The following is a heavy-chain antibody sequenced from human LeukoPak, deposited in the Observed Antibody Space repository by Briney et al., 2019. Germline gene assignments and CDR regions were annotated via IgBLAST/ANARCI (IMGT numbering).Heavy chain of an antibody. D-gene: IGHD3-22*01. CDR2: ISSSSSYI. Sequence: PGGSLRLSCAASRFIFSSYNMNWVRQAPGKGLEWVSSISSSSSYIYYADSVKGRFTISRDNAKNSLYLQMNSLRAEDTAVYYCAREGDYDSTQDYWGQGTLVTVSS. CDR3: AREGDYDSTQDY. CDR1: RFIFSSYN. V-gene: IGHV3-21*01. J-gene: IGHJ4*02.